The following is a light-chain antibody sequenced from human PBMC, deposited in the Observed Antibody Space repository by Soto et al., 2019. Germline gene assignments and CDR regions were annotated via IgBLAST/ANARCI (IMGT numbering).Light chain of an antibody. CDR1: SSDIGGYDH. CDR3: SSFAGTNNYV. CDR2: EVY. Sequence: QTVLTQPPSASGSPGQSVTISCTGTSSDIGGYDHVSWYQHHPGKAPKLIMFEVYKRPSGVPDRFSGSKTGNTASLSVSGLQADDEADYYCSSFAGTNNYVFGPGTKLTVL. V-gene: IGLV2-8*01. J-gene: IGLJ1*01.